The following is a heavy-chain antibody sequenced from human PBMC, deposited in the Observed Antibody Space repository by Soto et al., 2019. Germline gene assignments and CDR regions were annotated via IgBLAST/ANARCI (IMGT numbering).Heavy chain of an antibody. CDR2: ISNTAITD. CDR3: ARDLHQMLSRYYYYVYGDL. CDR1: GFSFRDYS. D-gene: IGHD3-22*01. J-gene: IGHJ6*04. Sequence: QVQLVESGGDLVKPGGSLRLSCVASGFSFRDYSMTWMRQAPGGGLDLVAFISNTAITDYYSDSVKGRFTIYRDNARNSVYLQMDSLRAEDAAVYYCARDLHQMLSRYYYYVYGDLWGTVTTVTFSS. V-gene: IGHV3-11*01.